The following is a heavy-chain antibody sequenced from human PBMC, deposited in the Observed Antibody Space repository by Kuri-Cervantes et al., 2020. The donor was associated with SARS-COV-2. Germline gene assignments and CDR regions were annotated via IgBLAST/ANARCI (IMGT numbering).Heavy chain of an antibody. V-gene: IGHV3-74*01. J-gene: IGHJ6*02. CDR3: ARDRYDFWSGLGYYYYGMDV. CDR2: INSDESST. Sequence: GESLKISCAASGFTFSSYWMHWVRQAPGKGLVWVSRINSDESSTSYADSVKGRFTISRDNAKNTLYLQMNSLRAEDTAVYYCARDRYDFWSGLGYYYYGMDVWGQGTTVTVSS. CDR1: GFTFSSYW. D-gene: IGHD3-3*01.